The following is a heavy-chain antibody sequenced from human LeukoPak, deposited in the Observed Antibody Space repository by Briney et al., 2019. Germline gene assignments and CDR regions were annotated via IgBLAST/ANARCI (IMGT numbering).Heavy chain of an antibody. J-gene: IGHJ4*02. Sequence: SETLSLTCTVAGGSISGSTFYWAWIRQPPGKGLEWIGSVYYSGYTYYNPSLKNRVTMSVDTSKHQFSLKLSSVTAPDTALYYCARHQLTRDHFFDYWGQGTLVTVSS. V-gene: IGHV4-39*01. CDR1: GGSISGSTFY. D-gene: IGHD1-1*01. CDR2: VYYSGYT. CDR3: ARHQLTRDHFFDY.